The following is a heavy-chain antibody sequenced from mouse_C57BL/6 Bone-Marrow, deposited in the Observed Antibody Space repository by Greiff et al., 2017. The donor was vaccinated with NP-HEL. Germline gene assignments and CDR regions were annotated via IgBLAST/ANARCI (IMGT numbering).Heavy chain of an antibody. J-gene: IGHJ1*03. D-gene: IGHD2-1*01. CDR2: IYPRSGNT. V-gene: IGHV1-81*01. Sequence: QVQLQQSGAELARPGASVKLSCKASGYTFTSYGISWVKQRTGQGLEWIGEIYPRSGNTYYNEKFKGKATLTADKSSSTAYMELRSLTSEDSAVYFCARGNYGNFYWYFDVWGTGTTVTVSS. CDR1: GYTFTSYG. CDR3: ARGNYGNFYWYFDV.